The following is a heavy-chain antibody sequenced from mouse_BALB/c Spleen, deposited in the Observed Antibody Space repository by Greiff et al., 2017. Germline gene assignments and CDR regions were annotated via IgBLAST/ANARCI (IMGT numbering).Heavy chain of an antibody. J-gene: IGHJ4*01. D-gene: IGHD1-1*01. Sequence: LVESGAELVRPGTSVKVSCKASGYAFTNYLIEWVKQRPGQGLEWIGVINPGSGGTNYNEKFKGKATLTADKSSSTAYMQLSSLTSDDSAVYFCARSGSSYGAMDYWGQGTSVTVSS. CDR3: ARSGSSYGAMDY. CDR1: GYAFTNYL. CDR2: INPGSGGT. V-gene: IGHV1-54*01.